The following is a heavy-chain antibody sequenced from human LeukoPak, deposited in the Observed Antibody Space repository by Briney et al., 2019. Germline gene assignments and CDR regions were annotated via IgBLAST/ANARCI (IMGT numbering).Heavy chain of an antibody. D-gene: IGHD3-3*01. CDR3: ARGSATHYDFWSGYNDY. V-gene: IGHV1-8*01. J-gene: IGHJ4*02. Sequence: ASVKVSCKASGYTFTSYDINWVRQATGQGLEWMGWMNPNSGNTGYAQKFQGSVTMTRNTSISTAYMELSSLRSEDTAVYYCARGSATHYDFWSGYNDYWGQGTLVTVSS. CDR2: MNPNSGNT. CDR1: GYTFTSYD.